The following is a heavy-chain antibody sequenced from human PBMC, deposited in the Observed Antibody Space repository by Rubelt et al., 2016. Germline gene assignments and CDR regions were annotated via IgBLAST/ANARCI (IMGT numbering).Heavy chain of an antibody. CDR2: IIISSSFI. D-gene: IGHD3-22*01. V-gene: IGHV3-21*01. J-gene: IGHJ4*02. Sequence: GKGLEWVSSIIISSSFIYYADSVKGRFTISRDNAKNSLYLQMNSLRAEDTAVYYCAREGPIGYYDSSGYYGYFDYWGQGTLVTVSS. CDR3: AREGPIGYYDSSGYYGYFDY.